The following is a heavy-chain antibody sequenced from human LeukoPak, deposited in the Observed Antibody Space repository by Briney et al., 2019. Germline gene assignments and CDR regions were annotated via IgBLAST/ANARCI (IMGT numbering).Heavy chain of an antibody. V-gene: IGHV4-34*01. CDR2: INHSGST. CDR3: ARVQYCSSTSCSRRSYYYYYMDV. D-gene: IGHD2-2*01. CDR1: GGSFSGYC. Sequence: SETLSLTCAVYGGSFSGYCWSRIRQPPGKGLEWIGEINHSGSTNYNPSLKSRVTISVDTSKNQFSLKLSSVTAADTAVYYCARVQYCSSTSCSRRSYYYYYMDVWGKGTTVTVSS. J-gene: IGHJ6*03.